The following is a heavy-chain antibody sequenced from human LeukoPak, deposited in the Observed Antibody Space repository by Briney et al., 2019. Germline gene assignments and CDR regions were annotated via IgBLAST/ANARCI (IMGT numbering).Heavy chain of an antibody. D-gene: IGHD3-9*01. CDR3: AREPYYDILTDYYYYFDY. V-gene: IGHV4-34*01. J-gene: IGHJ4*02. Sequence: GSLRLSCAASGFTFSDYYMSWIRQPPGKGLEWIGEINHSGSISYNPSLKSRVTISVDTSKNQFSLKLSSVTAADTAVYYCAREPYYDILTDYYYYFDYWGQGTLVTVSS. CDR2: INHSGSI. CDR1: GFTFSDYY.